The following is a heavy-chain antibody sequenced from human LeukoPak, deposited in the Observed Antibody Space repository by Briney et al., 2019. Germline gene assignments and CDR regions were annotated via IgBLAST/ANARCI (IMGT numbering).Heavy chain of an antibody. CDR1: GFSFSNYW. D-gene: IGHD5-24*01. Sequence: GGSLRLSCAASGFSFSNYWMHWVRQGPGKGLVWVSRINSDGNSTSYADSVKGRFTISRDDAKNTLFLQMNSLRAEDTAVYFCARGGDWVQFASHIDYWGQGTLVTVSS. CDR3: ARGGDWVQFASHIDY. J-gene: IGHJ4*02. V-gene: IGHV3-74*01. CDR2: INSDGNST.